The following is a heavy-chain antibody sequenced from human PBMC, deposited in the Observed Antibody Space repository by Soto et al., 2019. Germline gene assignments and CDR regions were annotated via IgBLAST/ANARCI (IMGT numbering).Heavy chain of an antibody. V-gene: IGHV1-69*13. J-gene: IGHJ6*02. CDR2: IIPIFGTA. Sequence: ASVKVSCKASGGTFSSYAISWVRQAPGQGLEWMGGIIPIFGTANYAQKFQGRVTITADESTSTAYMELSSLRSEDTAVYYCASAPMVRGVIINYYYGMDVWGQGTTVTVSS. CDR3: ASAPMVRGVIINYYYGMDV. D-gene: IGHD3-10*01. CDR1: GGTFSSYA.